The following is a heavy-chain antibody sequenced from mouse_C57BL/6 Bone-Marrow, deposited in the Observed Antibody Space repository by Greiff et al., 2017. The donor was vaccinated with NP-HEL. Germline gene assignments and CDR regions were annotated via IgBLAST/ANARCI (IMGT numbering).Heavy chain of an antibody. CDR3: ARGDWDWYFDV. CDR1: GYTFTDYY. Sequence: EVQLQQSGPELVKPGASVKISCKASGYTFTDYYMNWVKQSHGKSLEWIGDINPNTGGTSYNQKFKGKATLTVDKSSSTAYMELRSLTSEDSAVYYCARGDWDWYFDVWGTGTTVTVSS. V-gene: IGHV1-26*01. CDR2: INPNTGGT. J-gene: IGHJ1*03. D-gene: IGHD4-1*01.